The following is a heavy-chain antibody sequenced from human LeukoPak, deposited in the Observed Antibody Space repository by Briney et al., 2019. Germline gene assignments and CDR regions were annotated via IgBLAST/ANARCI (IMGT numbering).Heavy chain of an antibody. CDR2: IIPIFGTA. V-gene: IGHV1-69*05. Sequence: GSPVKVSCKASGGAFSSYAISWVRQAPGQGLEWMGGIIPIFGTANYAQKFQGRVTITTDESTSTAYMELSSLRSEDTAVYYCARGRGSWDHFDYWGQGTLVTVSS. CDR1: GGAFSSYA. J-gene: IGHJ4*02. D-gene: IGHD1-26*01. CDR3: ARGRGSWDHFDY.